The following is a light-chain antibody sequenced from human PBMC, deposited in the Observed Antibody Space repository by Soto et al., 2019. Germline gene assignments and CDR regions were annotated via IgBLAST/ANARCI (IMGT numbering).Light chain of an antibody. J-gene: IGKJ2*01. CDR1: QDISNY. Sequence: DIQMTQSPSSLSASVGDRVTITGQASQDISNYLNWYQQKPGKAPKLLIYDASNLETGVPSRFSESGSGTDFTFTISSLQPEDIETYYCQQYDNLPYTFGQGTKVDIX. CDR3: QQYDNLPYT. CDR2: DAS. V-gene: IGKV1-33*01.